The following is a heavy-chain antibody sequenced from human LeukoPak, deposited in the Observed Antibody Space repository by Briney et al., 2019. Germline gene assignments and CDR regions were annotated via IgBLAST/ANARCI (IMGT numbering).Heavy chain of an antibody. D-gene: IGHD6-13*01. Sequence: SETLSLTCSVSGGSIRSYYWSWIRQPAGKGLEWIGRIYSSGNSNYNPSLKSRVTMSVDTSKNQFSLKLSSVTAADTAVYYCARDFPSRYSSSWQVPDAHWYFDLWGRGTLVTVSS. CDR2: IYSSGNS. J-gene: IGHJ2*01. CDR3: ARDFPSRYSSSWQVPDAHWYFDL. CDR1: GGSIRSYY. V-gene: IGHV4-4*07.